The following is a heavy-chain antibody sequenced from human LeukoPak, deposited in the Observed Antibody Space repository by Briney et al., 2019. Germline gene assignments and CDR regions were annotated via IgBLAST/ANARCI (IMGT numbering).Heavy chain of an antibody. CDR3: ARSPLLNITMIVVRPLDY. D-gene: IGHD3-22*01. Sequence: SETLSLTCAVYGGSFSGYYWSWIRQPPGKGLEWIGEINHSGSTNYNPSLKSRVTISVDTSKNQFSLKLSSVTAADTAVYYCARSPLLNITMIVVRPLDYWGQGTLVTVSS. CDR2: INHSGST. V-gene: IGHV4-34*01. CDR1: GGSFSGYY. J-gene: IGHJ4*02.